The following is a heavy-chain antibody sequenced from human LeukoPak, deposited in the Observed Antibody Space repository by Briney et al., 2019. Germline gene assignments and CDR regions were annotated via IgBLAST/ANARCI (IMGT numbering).Heavy chain of an antibody. CDR1: GVSVSSYY. D-gene: IGHD6-6*01. J-gene: IGHJ4*02. V-gene: IGHV4-59*02. CDR3: ARDPLYSSSSGYFDS. CDR2: IYYTGST. Sequence: PSETLTLTCTVSGVSVSSYYWSWIRQPPGKELEWIGFIYYTGSTNYNPSLKSRVTMSMDTSKNQFSLNLRSMTAADTAVYYCARDPLYSSSSGYFDSWGQGTLVTVSS.